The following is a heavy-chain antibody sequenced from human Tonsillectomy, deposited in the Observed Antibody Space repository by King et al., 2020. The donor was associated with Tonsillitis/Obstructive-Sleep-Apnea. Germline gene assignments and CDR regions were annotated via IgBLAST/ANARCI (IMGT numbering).Heavy chain of an antibody. J-gene: IGHJ4*02. D-gene: IGHD6-13*01. CDR1: GYTLTELS. CDR3: TTGPYRSTWPGFY. Sequence: QLVQSGAEVKKPGASVKVSCKVSGYTLTELSMHWVRQAPGKGLEWMGVFDPEDGETIYAQKFQGRVTMTEDTSTDTAYMELRSLRSEDTAVYYCTTGPYRSTWPGFYWGQGTLFTVSS. V-gene: IGHV1-24*01. CDR2: FDPEDGET.